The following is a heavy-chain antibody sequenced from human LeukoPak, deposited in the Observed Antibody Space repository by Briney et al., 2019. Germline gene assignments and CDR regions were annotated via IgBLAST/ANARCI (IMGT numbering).Heavy chain of an antibody. CDR3: ARGGYYAKIDY. D-gene: IGHD3-10*01. CDR2: IFTSGST. CDR1: GDSISSFY. V-gene: IGHV4-4*07. Sequence: PSETLSLTCTVPGDSISSFYWTWIRQPAGKGLEWIGRIFTSGSTNYNPSLKSRVTMSVDTSKNQFSLKLSSVTAADTAVYYCARGGYYAKIDYWGQGTLVTVSS. J-gene: IGHJ4*02.